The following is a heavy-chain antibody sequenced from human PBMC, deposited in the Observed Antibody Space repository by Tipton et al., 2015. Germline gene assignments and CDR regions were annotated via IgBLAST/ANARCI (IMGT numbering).Heavy chain of an antibody. CDR1: GFTFSDYY. D-gene: IGHD6-13*01. CDR2: ISRSGSTI. Sequence: GSLRLSCAASGFTFSDYYMTWIRQTPGKGLEWVSYISRSGSTINYTDSVKGRFTISRDNAKNSLYLQMNSLRAEDTAVYYCARDGRIAAVGPQTFFDFWGQGTLVTVSS. V-gene: IGHV3-11*01. J-gene: IGHJ4*02. CDR3: ARDGRIAAVGPQTFFDF.